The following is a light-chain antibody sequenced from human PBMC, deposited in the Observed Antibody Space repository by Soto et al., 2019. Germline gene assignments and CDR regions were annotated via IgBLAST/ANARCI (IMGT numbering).Light chain of an antibody. J-gene: IGLJ1*01. CDR1: SSDVGTYDY. CDR2: EVT. Sequence: QSALTQPASVSGSPGQSITISCTGTSSDVGTYDYVSWYQQHPGKAPKLMIFEVTNRPSGVSNRFSGSKSGNTASLTISGLQADDEADYYCCSLTTSHTYVFGSGTKV. CDR3: CSLTTSHTYV. V-gene: IGLV2-14*01.